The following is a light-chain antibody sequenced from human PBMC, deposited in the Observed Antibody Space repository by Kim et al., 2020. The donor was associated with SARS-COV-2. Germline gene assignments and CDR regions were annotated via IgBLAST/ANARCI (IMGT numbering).Light chain of an antibody. CDR3: QAWDSSVV. CDR2: QDS. Sequence: VSVSPGQTASITCPGDKLGDKYVCWYQQKPGQSPVLVIYQDSKRPSGIPERFSGSNSGNTATLTISGTQAMDEADYYCQAWDSSVVFGGGTQLTVL. CDR1: KLGDKY. J-gene: IGLJ2*01. V-gene: IGLV3-1*01.